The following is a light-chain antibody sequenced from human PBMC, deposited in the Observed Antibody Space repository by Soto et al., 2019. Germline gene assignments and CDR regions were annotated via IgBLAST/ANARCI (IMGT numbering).Light chain of an antibody. Sequence: DIQMTQSPSTLSASVGDIATITCRASQSISSWLAWYQQKPGKAPKLLIYDVSSLESGVPSRFSGSGSGTEFTLAISSLQPDDFATYYCQQYTIYPWTFGQGTKVDIK. CDR3: QQYTIYPWT. CDR2: DVS. J-gene: IGKJ1*01. CDR1: QSISSW. V-gene: IGKV1-5*01.